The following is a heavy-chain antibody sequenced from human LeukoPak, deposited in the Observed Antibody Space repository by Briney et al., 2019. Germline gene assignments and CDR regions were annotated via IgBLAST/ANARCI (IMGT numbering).Heavy chain of an antibody. CDR3: ARGSRYCSGGSCYFHYWYFDL. J-gene: IGHJ2*01. V-gene: IGHV4-59*01. CDR2: INYSGYT. D-gene: IGHD2-15*01. CDR1: GGSINTYY. Sequence: SETLSLTCTVSGGSINTYYWSWIRQPPGKGLEWIGYINYSGYTNYNPSLKSRVTISVDTSNNQFSLRLSSVTAADTAVYYCARGSRYCSGGSCYFHYWYFDLWGRGTLVTVSS.